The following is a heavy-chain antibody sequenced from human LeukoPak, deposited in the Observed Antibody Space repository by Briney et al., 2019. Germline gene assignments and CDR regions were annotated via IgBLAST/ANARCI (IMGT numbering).Heavy chain of an antibody. Sequence: GGSLRLSCAASGFTFYNYGMHWVRQAPGKGLEWVAVISHDGSNIHYGDSVKGRFTISRDNSKNTLYLQMNSLRVEDTAVYYCAKDPYRVVVAAGNYLDPWGQGTLVAVSA. CDR1: GFTFYNYG. V-gene: IGHV3-30*18. J-gene: IGHJ5*02. D-gene: IGHD2-21*01. CDR3: AKDPYRVVVAAGNYLDP. CDR2: ISHDGSNI.